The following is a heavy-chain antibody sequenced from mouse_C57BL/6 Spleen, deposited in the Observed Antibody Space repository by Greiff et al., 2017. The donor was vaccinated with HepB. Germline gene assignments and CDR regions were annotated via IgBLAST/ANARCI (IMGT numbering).Heavy chain of an antibody. J-gene: IGHJ2*01. CDR1: GFTFSSYG. V-gene: IGHV5-6*01. CDR3: ARQGATVVAGYFDY. D-gene: IGHD1-1*01. CDR2: ISSGGSYT. Sequence: VQLQQSGGDLVKPGGSLKLSCAASGFTFSSYGMSWVRQTPDKRLEWVATISSGGSYTYYPDSVKGRFTISRDNAKNTLYLQMSSLKSEDTAMYYCARQGATVVAGYFDYWGQGTTLTVSS.